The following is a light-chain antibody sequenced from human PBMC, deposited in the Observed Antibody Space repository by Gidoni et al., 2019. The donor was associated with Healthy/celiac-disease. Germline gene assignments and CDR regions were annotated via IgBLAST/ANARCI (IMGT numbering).Light chain of an antibody. CDR1: SSDVGGYNY. CDR2: EVS. J-gene: IGLJ2*01. CDR3: SSYAGSNKVV. V-gene: IGLV2-8*01. Sequence: QSALTQPPSESGSPGQSVTISCTGTSSDVGGYNYVSWYQQHPGKAPKLMIYEVSKRPSGVPDRFSGSKSGNTASLTVSGLQAEDEADYYCSSYAGSNKVVFGGGTKLTVL.